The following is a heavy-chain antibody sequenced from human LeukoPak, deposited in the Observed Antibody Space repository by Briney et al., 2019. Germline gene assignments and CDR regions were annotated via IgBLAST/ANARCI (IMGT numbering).Heavy chain of an antibody. CDR3: AKVKQQLEPYDAFDT. J-gene: IGHJ3*02. CDR1: GGSISSYY. Sequence: SETLSLTCTVSGGSISSYYWSWIRQPPGKGLEWSGYIYYSGSTNYNPSLTSRGTISVDTYKNQFSLKLSSVTAADTAVYYCAKVKQQLEPYDAFDTWGQGTMVTVSS. D-gene: IGHD6-13*01. CDR2: IYYSGST. V-gene: IGHV4-59*01.